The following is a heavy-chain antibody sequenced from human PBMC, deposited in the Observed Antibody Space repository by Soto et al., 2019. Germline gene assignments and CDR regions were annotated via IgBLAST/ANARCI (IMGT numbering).Heavy chain of an antibody. CDR3: ARMYYYDSSGPFDY. J-gene: IGHJ4*02. D-gene: IGHD3-22*01. Sequence: SETLSLTXTVSGGSVSSGSYYWSWIRQSPGKGLEWIGYIYYSGSTNYNPSLKSRLTISVDTSKNQFSLKLSSVTAADTAVYYCARMYYYDSSGPFDYWGQGTLVTVSS. CDR2: IYYSGST. V-gene: IGHV4-61*01. CDR1: GGSVSSGSYY.